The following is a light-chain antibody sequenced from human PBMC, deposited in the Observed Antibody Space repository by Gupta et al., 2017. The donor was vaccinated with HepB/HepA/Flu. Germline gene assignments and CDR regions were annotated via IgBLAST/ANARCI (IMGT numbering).Light chain of an antibody. V-gene: IGLV3-21*03. CDR1: NIGSKS. CDR2: DDS. J-gene: IGLJ2*01. Sequence: SSVLHQAPSVSVAPGKTARITCGGNNIGSKSEHWYQQKPGQAPVLVVYDDSDRPSGIPERFSGSNSGNTATLTVSRVEAGDEADYYCQVWDSSSDHSVFGGGTKLTVL. CDR3: QVWDSSSDHSV.